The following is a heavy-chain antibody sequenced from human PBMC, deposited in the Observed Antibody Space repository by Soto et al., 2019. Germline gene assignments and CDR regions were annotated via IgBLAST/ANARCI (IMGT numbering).Heavy chain of an antibody. CDR2: IYYSGST. Sequence: TLSLTCTVSGGSISSSSYYWGWIRQPPGKGLERIGSIYYSGSTYYNPSLKSRVTISVDTSKNQFSLKLSSVTAADTAVYYCARVLYTSGWESDYWGQGTLVTVSS. CDR1: GGSISSSSYY. J-gene: IGHJ4*02. D-gene: IGHD6-19*01. CDR3: ARVLYTSGWESDY. V-gene: IGHV4-39*07.